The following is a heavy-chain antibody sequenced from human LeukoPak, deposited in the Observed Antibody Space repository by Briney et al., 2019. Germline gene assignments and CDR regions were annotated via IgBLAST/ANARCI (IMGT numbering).Heavy chain of an antibody. J-gene: IGHJ3*02. V-gene: IGHV4-31*03. CDR3: ARDVVVTSSPDAFDI. D-gene: IGHD2-21*02. Sequence: SETLSLTCTVSGDSVTSGGYLWPWIRQHPGKGLDWIGYISNSGTTSYNPSLRSRVSISVDTSNNQFSLRLSSVTAADTAVYYCARDVVVTSSPDAFDIWGQGTMVTVSS. CDR2: ISNSGTT. CDR1: GDSVTSGGYL.